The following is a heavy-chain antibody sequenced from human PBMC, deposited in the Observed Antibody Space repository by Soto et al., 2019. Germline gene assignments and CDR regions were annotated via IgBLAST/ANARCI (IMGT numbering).Heavy chain of an antibody. D-gene: IGHD6-19*01. Sequence: GASVKVSCKASGYNFNNYYIHWVRQTPGQGPEWIGVINPSRGLTTYSQRFQGRVSMTRDTSTTTVYMELSSLRSEDTAIYYCARDGVPIAGRSGYFDYWGQGTEVTVSS. V-gene: IGHV1-46*02. J-gene: IGHJ4*02. CDR2: INPSRGLT. CDR3: ARDGVPIAGRSGYFDY. CDR1: GYNFNNYY.